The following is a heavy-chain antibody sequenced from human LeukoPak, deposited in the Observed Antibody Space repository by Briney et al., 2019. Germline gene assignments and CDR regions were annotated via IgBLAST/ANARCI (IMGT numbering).Heavy chain of an antibody. CDR1: GFTFSSYS. Sequence: GGSLRLSCAASGFTFSSYSMNWVRQAPGKGLEWVSSISSSSSYMYYADSVKGRFTISRDNSKNTLYLQMNSLRAEDTAVYYCARIAVAGKYFDYWGQGTLVTVSS. CDR2: ISSSSSYM. CDR3: ARIAVAGKYFDY. D-gene: IGHD6-19*01. V-gene: IGHV3-21*01. J-gene: IGHJ4*02.